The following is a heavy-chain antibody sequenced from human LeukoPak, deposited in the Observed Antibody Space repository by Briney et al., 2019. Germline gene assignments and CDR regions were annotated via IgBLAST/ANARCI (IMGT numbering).Heavy chain of an antibody. V-gene: IGHV3-30*18. J-gene: IGHJ3*02. CDR3: AKALTSGWYLDAFNI. D-gene: IGHD6-19*01. CDR1: GFTFSSCG. Sequence: GGSLRLSCAASGFTFSSCGMHWVRQAPGKGLEWVAVISYDGSNKYYADSVRGRFTISRDNSKNTLFLEMNSLRAEDTAVYYCAKALTSGWYLDAFNIWGQGTMVTVSS. CDR2: ISYDGSNK.